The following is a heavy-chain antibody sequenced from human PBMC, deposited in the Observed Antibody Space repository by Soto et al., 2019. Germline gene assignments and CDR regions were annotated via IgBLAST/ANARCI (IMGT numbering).Heavy chain of an antibody. J-gene: IGHJ6*02. CDR1: GFTYKNYA. CDR3: ARDRTFNFYYGMDV. Sequence: EVQLLESGGGLVQPGGSLRLSCVASGFTYKNYAMRWVRQAPGRGLEWISGISGNGGSTYYAGSVKGRFTISRDNSKITVYLQMNDLRAEDTAVYYCARDRTFNFYYGMDVWGQGTTVSVSS. CDR2: ISGNGGST. V-gene: IGHV3-23*01.